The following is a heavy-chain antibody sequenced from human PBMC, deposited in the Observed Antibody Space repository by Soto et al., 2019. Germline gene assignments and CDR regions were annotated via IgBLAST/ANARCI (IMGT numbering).Heavy chain of an antibody. CDR1: GYTFTTYD. CDR3: VALAR. V-gene: IGHV1-8*01. Sequence: QVLLVQSGAEVREPGASVKVACKASGYTFTTYDINWVRQATGQGLEWMGWMKPYSGDTGYGQKFQGRVAMTRHTSTSTAYMELSGLKSEDTAVYYCVALARWGQGTLVTVSS. CDR2: MKPYSGDT. J-gene: IGHJ4*02. D-gene: IGHD6-6*01.